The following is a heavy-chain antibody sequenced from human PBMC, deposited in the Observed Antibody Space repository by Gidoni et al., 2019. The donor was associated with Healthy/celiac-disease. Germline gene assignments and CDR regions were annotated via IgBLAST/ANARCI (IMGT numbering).Heavy chain of an antibody. V-gene: IGHV3-21*01. Sequence: EVQLVESGGGLVKPGGSLRLSCAAPGFTFSTSSLNWVRQAPGKGLEWVSSISSSSSYIYYADSVKGRFTISRDNAKNSLYLQMNSLRAEDTAVYYCARIDCSSTSCYYYYGMDVWGQGTTVTVSS. CDR1: GFTFSTSS. CDR3: ARIDCSSTSCYYYYGMDV. CDR2: ISSSSSYI. D-gene: IGHD2-2*01. J-gene: IGHJ6*02.